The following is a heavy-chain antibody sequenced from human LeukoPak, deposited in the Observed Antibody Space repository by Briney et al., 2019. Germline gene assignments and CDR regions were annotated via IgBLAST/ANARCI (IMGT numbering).Heavy chain of an antibody. J-gene: IGHJ4*02. CDR2: IWYDGSKK. CDR1: GFXFSGYG. Sequence: PGGSLRLSCAASGFXFSGYGMHWVRQAPGKGLEWVAVIWYDGSKKYYAESVKGRFTISRDNSKNALYLQMNSLRAEDTAVYYCARRDGDNDRGFDYWGQGTLVTVSS. CDR3: ARRDGDNDRGFDY. D-gene: IGHD4-23*01. V-gene: IGHV3-33*01.